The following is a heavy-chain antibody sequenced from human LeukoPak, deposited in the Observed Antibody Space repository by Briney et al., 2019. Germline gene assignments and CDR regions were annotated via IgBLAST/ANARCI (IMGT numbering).Heavy chain of an antibody. CDR2: ISYDGSNK. J-gene: IGHJ3*01. V-gene: IGHV3-30*03. CDR3: GRGGDGIDV. Sequence: PGRSLRLSCAASGFTFSSYGMHWVRQAPGKGLEWVAVISYDGSNKYYADSVRGRFTISRDNSKNTLYLQMNSLRAEDTAVYFCGRGGDGIDVWGQGTTVIVSS. CDR1: GFTFSSYG.